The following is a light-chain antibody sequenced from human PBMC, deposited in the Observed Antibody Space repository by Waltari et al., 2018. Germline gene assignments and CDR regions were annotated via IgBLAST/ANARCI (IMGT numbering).Light chain of an antibody. Sequence: DIQMTQSPSSLSAFVGDRVTITCRASQDIRVYLNWYQQKPGKSPELLIYAASSLRNGVPSRFSGSGSVTDFTLSISSLQPEDFATYYCQQSYSTPTWTFGQGTKVEIK. CDR3: QQSYSTPTWT. V-gene: IGKV1-39*01. CDR2: AAS. J-gene: IGKJ1*01. CDR1: QDIRVY.